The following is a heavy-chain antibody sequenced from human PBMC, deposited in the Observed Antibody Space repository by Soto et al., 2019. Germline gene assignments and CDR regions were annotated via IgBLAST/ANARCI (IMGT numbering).Heavy chain of an antibody. Sequence: SETLSLTCTVSGGSISSGDYYWSWIRQPPGKGLEWIGYIYYSGSTYYNPSLKSRVTISVDTSKNQFSLKLSSVTAADTAVYYCARDYDSSGLFDYWGQGTLVTVS. CDR2: IYYSGST. D-gene: IGHD3-22*01. V-gene: IGHV4-30-4*01. CDR3: ARDYDSSGLFDY. J-gene: IGHJ4*02. CDR1: GGSISSGDYY.